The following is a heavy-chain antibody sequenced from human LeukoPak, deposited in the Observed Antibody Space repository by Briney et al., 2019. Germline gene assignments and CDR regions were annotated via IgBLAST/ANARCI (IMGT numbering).Heavy chain of an antibody. CDR1: GGSISRSSYY. CDR3: ARHSVVRLGELSPDY. V-gene: IGHV4-39*01. D-gene: IGHD3-16*02. J-gene: IGHJ4*02. Sequence: KPSETLSLTCTVSGGSISRSSYYWGWIRQPPGQGLDRIGTIYYSGSTYYSPSLRGRVTISVDTSKNQFSLSLSSVTAADTAVYYCARHSVVRLGELSPDYWGQGTLVTVSS. CDR2: IYYSGST.